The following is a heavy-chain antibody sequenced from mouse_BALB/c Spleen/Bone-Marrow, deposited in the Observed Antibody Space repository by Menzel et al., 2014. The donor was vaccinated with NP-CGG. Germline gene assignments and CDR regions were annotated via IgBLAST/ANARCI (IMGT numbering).Heavy chain of an antibody. CDR1: GFTFSSFG. CDR3: ARLDVGGY. Sequence: EVKLVESGGGLVQPGGSRKLSCAASGFTFSSFGMHWVRQAPEKGLEWVAYISDGSSTTYYADTVKGRFTIFRDNPKNTLFLQMTSLRSEDTAMYYCARLDVGGYWGQGTTLTVSS. J-gene: IGHJ2*01. CDR2: ISDGSSTT. V-gene: IGHV5-17*02.